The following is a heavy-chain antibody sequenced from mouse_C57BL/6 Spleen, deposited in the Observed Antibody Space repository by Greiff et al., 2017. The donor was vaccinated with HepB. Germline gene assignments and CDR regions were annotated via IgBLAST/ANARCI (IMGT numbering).Heavy chain of an antibody. CDR1: GYTFTSYW. CDR2: IHPNSGST. Sequence: QVHVKQPGAELVKPGASVKLSCKASGYTFTSYWMHWVKQRPGQGLEWIGMIHPNSGSTNYNEKFKSKATLTVDKSSSTAYMQLSSLTSEDSAVYYCARAMGSWFAYWGQGTLVTVSA. D-gene: IGHD2-3*01. J-gene: IGHJ3*01. CDR3: ARAMGSWFAY. V-gene: IGHV1-64*01.